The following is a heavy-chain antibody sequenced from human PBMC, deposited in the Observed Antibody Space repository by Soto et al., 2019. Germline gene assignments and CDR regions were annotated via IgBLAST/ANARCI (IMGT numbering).Heavy chain of an antibody. CDR3: SRDQSWNGLVWGFDP. CDR1: VYSFTSHY. D-gene: IGHD1-1*01. Sequence: AGVTVSRKAIVYSFTSHYMHWVRQAPGQGLEWMGTIYPGGVNIGYAQKFKGRVTMTKDTSTSTVYMELNSLTSEDTAVYYCSRDQSWNGLVWGFDPWGQGTLVTVSS. J-gene: IGHJ5*02. V-gene: IGHV1-46*03. CDR2: IYPGGVNI.